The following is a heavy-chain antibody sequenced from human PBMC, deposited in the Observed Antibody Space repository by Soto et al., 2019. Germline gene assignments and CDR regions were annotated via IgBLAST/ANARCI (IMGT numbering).Heavy chain of an antibody. D-gene: IGHD3-10*01. J-gene: IGHJ6*02. CDR1: GFTFSSYG. V-gene: IGHV3-33*01. CDR3: AREVLVRGIKYHAMDV. CDR2: IWSDGSNK. Sequence: QVQRVESGGGVVQPGRSLSLSCAASGFTFSSYGIHWVRQAPGKGLDRVAVIWSDGSNKYYADSVKGRFTISRDNTKNTLYLQMNSLRAEDTAVYYCAREVLVRGIKYHAMDVWGQGTTVTVSS.